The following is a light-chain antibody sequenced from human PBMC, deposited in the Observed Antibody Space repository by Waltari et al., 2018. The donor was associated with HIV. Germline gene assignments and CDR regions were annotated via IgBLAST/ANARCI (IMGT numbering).Light chain of an antibody. CDR3: TSYASSSSLL. Sequence: QSALTQPATVSGSPGQSITISCTGSSNDVGGENYVAWDQHLPGKAAKRINKEVRNRPSGVSNRFSGSKSGNTASLTISGLQAEDEADYYCTSYASSSSLLFGGGTKLTVL. CDR1: SNDVGGENY. CDR2: EVR. V-gene: IGLV2-14*01. J-gene: IGLJ2*01.